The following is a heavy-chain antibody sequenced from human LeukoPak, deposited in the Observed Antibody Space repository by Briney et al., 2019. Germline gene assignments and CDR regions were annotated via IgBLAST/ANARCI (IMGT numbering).Heavy chain of an antibody. CDR3: ARRGYSYGYYYYGMDV. D-gene: IGHD5-18*01. V-gene: IGHV4-34*01. CDR2: INHSGST. J-gene: IGHJ6*02. CDR1: GGSFSGYY. Sequence: SETLSLTCAVYGGSFSGYYWSWIRQTPGKGLERIGEINHSGSTNYNPSLKSRVTISVDTSKNQLSLKLSSVTAADTAVYYCARRGYSYGYYYYGMDVWGQGTTVTVSS.